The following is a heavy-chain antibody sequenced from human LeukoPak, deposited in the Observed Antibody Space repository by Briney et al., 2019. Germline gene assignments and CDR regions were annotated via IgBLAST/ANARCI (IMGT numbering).Heavy chain of an antibody. D-gene: IGHD3-3*01. V-gene: IGHV4-34*01. Sequence: SETLSLTCAVYGGSFSGYYWSWIRQPPGKGLEWIGVINHSGSTNYNPSLKSRVTISVDTSKNQSSLKLSSVTAADTAVYYCARGFKSYYDFWSGYYDWFDPWGQGTLVTVSS. CDR3: ARGFKSYYDFWSGYYDWFDP. J-gene: IGHJ5*02. CDR2: INHSGST. CDR1: GGSFSGYY.